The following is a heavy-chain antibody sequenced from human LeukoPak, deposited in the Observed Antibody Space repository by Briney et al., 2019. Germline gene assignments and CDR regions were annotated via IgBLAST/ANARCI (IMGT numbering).Heavy chain of an antibody. D-gene: IGHD1-26*01. CDR1: GFTFNNAW. V-gene: IGHV3-15*01. J-gene: IGHJ4*02. Sequence: GGSLRLSCAVSGFTFNNAWVSWVRQAPGKGLEWVGRIKSKTDGGTTDYAAPVKGRFTISRDDSKNTLYLQMNSLKTEDTAVYYCTTRGGSFSIFDYWGQGTLVTVSS. CDR3: TTRGGSFSIFDY. CDR2: IKSKTDGGTT.